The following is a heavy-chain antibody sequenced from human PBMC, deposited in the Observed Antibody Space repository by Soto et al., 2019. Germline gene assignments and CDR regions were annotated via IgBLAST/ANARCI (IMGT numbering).Heavy chain of an antibody. Sequence: GGSLRLSCAASGFTFSSYGMHWVRQAPGKGLEWVAVIWYDGSNKYYADSVKGRFTISRDNSKNTLYLQMNSLRAEDTAVYYCAREREITIFGVVEIDAFDIWGQGTMVTVSS. D-gene: IGHD3-3*01. CDR2: IWYDGSNK. CDR1: GFTFSSYG. V-gene: IGHV3-33*01. J-gene: IGHJ3*02. CDR3: AREREITIFGVVEIDAFDI.